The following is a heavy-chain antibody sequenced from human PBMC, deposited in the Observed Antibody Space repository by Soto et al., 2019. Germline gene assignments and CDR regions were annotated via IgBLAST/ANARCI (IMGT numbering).Heavy chain of an antibody. D-gene: IGHD4-17*01. CDR1: GGSISSYY. Sequence: SETLSLTCTVSGGSISSYYWIWIRQPPGKGLEWIGYLHYSGSTNYNSSLKSPVTISVDTSKDQFSLKLTSVTTADTAVYYCAGGTYGGPFDFWGQGTLVTVSS. CDR3: AGGTYGGPFDF. J-gene: IGHJ4*02. CDR2: LHYSGST. V-gene: IGHV4-59*01.